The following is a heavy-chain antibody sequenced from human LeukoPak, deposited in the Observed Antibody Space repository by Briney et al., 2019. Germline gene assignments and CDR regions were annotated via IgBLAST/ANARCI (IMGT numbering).Heavy chain of an antibody. CDR2: ISYDGSNK. CDR3: AKEEHNWNYGSLLTGDY. V-gene: IGHV3-30-3*01. CDR1: GFTFSSYA. D-gene: IGHD1-7*01. Sequence: PGGSLRLSCAASGFTFSSYAMHWVRQAPGKGLEWVAVISYDGSNKYYADSVKGRFTISRDNSKNTLYLQMNSLRAEDTAVYYCAKEEHNWNYGSLLTGDYWGQGTLVTVSS. J-gene: IGHJ4*02.